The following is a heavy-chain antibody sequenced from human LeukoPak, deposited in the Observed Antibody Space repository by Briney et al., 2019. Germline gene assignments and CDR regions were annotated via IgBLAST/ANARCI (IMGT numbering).Heavy chain of an antibody. Sequence: SETLSLTCTVSGGSISSGDYYWSWIRQPPGKGLEWIGYIYYSGSTYYNPSLKGRVTISVDTSKNLFSLKLSSVTAADTAVYYCARDLLNEGNHLDYWGQGTLVTVSS. V-gene: IGHV4-30-4*01. CDR2: IYYSGST. CDR3: ARDLLNEGNHLDY. D-gene: IGHD4-23*01. CDR1: GGSISSGDYY. J-gene: IGHJ4*02.